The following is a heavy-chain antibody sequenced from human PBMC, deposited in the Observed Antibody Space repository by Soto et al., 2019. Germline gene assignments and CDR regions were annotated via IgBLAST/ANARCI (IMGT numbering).Heavy chain of an antibody. CDR3: GTGYYSGYCLAYFDY. J-gene: IGHJ4*02. CDR1: GISFDDYA. D-gene: IGHD5-12*01. Sequence: PGGSLRLSCAASGISFDDYAMTWVRQAAGKGLEWVSAISGSGDNTYYADSVKGRFTISRDNSKNTLYLQLNSLRAEDTAVYYCGTGYYSGYCLAYFDYWGQGTLVTVSS. CDR2: ISGSGDNT. V-gene: IGHV3-23*01.